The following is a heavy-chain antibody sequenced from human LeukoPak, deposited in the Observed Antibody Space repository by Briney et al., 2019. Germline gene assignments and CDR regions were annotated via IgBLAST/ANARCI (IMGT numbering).Heavy chain of an antibody. D-gene: IGHD5-18*01. Sequence: GGSLRLSCAASGFTFSSYAMSWVRQAPGKGLEWDRAISGSGGSTYYADSVKGRFTISRDNSKNTLYLQMNSLRAEDTAVYYCAKDPETAYYYYYYMDVWGKGTTVTVSS. CDR1: GFTFSSYA. CDR2: ISGSGGST. V-gene: IGHV3-23*01. CDR3: AKDPETAYYYYYYMDV. J-gene: IGHJ6*03.